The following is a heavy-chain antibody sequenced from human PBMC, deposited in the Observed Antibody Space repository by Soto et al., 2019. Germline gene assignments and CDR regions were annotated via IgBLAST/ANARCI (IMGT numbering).Heavy chain of an antibody. CDR3: ARGLSLXSDSTLLLWFGDNWFDP. D-gene: IGHD3-10*01. J-gene: IGHJ5*02. CDR1: GYTFTSYD. V-gene: IGHV1-8*01. Sequence: APVKVSCKASGYTFTSYDINWVRQATGQGLEWMGWMNPNSGNTGYAQKFQGRVTMTRNTSISTAYMELSSLRSEDTAVYYCARGLSLXSDSTLLLWFGDNWFDPWGQGTLVTVSS. CDR2: MNPNSGNT.